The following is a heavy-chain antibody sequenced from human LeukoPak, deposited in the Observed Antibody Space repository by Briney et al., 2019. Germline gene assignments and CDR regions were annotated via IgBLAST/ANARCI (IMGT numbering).Heavy chain of an antibody. V-gene: IGHV4-31*03. J-gene: IGHJ3*02. D-gene: IGHD3-9*01. CDR2: IYYSGST. CDR1: GGSISSGGYY. Sequence: SQTLSLTCTVSGGSISSGGYYWSWIRQHPGKGLEWIGHIYYSGSTYYNPSLKSRVTISVDTSKNQFSLKLSSVTAADTAVYYCASGSYYDILTGYYMVAFDIWGQGTMVTVSS. CDR3: ASGSYYDILTGYYMVAFDI.